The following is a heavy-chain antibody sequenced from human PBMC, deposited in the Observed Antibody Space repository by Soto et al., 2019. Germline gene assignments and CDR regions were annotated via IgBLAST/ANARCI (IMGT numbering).Heavy chain of an antibody. Sequence: GGSLRLSCAASGFTFSSYAMSWVRQAPGKGLEWVSAISGSGGSTYYADSVKGRFTISRDNSKNTLYLQMNSLRAEDTAVYYCAKDSPPFYSRVIAVAGPFDYWGQGTLVTVSS. D-gene: IGHD6-19*01. CDR1: GFTFSSYA. V-gene: IGHV3-23*01. CDR2: ISGSGGST. J-gene: IGHJ4*02. CDR3: AKDSPPFYSRVIAVAGPFDY.